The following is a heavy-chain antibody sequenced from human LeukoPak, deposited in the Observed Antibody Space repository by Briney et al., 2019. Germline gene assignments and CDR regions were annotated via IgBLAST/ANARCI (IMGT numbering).Heavy chain of an antibody. CDR1: GGSISSGSYY. Sequence: PSQTLSLTCTVSGGSISSGSYYWSWIRQPAGKGLEWIVRIYTSGSTNYNPSLKSRVTISVDTSKNQFSLKLSSVTAADTAVYYCARDGYYYGSSGYYYPEDWGQGTLVTVSS. J-gene: IGHJ4*02. D-gene: IGHD3-22*01. CDR2: IYTSGST. V-gene: IGHV4-61*02. CDR3: ARDGYYYGSSGYYYPED.